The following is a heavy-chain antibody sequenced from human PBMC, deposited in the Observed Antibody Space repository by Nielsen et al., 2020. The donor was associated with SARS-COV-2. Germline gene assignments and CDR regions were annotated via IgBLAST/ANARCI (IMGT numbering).Heavy chain of an antibody. CDR3: ARHLSGSYSMLDAFDI. Sequence: SETLSLTCTVSGGSISSYYWSWIRQPPGKGLEWIGYIYYSGSTNYNPSLKSRVTISVDTSKNQFSLKLSSVTAADTAVYYCARHLSGSYSMLDAFDIWGQGTMVTVSS. CDR2: IYYSGST. CDR1: GGSISSYY. D-gene: IGHD1-26*01. J-gene: IGHJ3*02. V-gene: IGHV4-59*08.